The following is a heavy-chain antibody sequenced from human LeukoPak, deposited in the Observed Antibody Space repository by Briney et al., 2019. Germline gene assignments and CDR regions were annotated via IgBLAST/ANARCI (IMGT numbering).Heavy chain of an antibody. D-gene: IGHD3-22*01. CDR1: GYTFTGYY. CDR3: ASDSSGYSPLNY. CDR2: INPNSGGT. J-gene: IGHJ4*02. V-gene: IGHV1-2*06. Sequence: ASVKVSCKASGYTFTGYYMHWVRQAPGQGLEWMGRINPNSGGTNYAQKFQGRVTMTRDTSISTAYMELSRLRSDHTAVYYCASDSSGYSPLNYWGQGTLVTVSS.